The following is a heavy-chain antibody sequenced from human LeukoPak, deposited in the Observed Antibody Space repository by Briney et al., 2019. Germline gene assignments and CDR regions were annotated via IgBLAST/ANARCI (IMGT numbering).Heavy chain of an antibody. D-gene: IGHD2-15*01. CDR1: GFTYSSSA. CDR3: AKQLGYCCDGSCYFPY. Sequence: GGSLRLSCASSGFTYSSSAMSWVRQAPGKGLELVSAISNNGGYTYYADAVQGRFTISRDNSKSTLCLQMNSLRAEDTAVYYCAKQLGYCCDGSCYFPYWGQGTLVTVSS. V-gene: IGHV3-23*01. J-gene: IGHJ4*02. CDR2: ISNNGGYT.